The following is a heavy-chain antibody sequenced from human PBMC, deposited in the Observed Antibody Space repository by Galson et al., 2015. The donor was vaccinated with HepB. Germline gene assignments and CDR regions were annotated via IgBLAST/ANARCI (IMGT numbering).Heavy chain of an antibody. D-gene: IGHD4-17*01. Sequence: SLRLSCAASGFTFHNYWMNWVRHTPGKGLEWVASMKQDGREKHYLDAVRGRFTISGDAATNSLLLQMNSLRAEDTAVYHCYDGHYSGRWGRGTQVTVSS. CDR1: GFTFHNYW. CDR2: MKQDGREK. J-gene: IGHJ4*02. CDR3: YDGHYSGR. V-gene: IGHV3-7*01.